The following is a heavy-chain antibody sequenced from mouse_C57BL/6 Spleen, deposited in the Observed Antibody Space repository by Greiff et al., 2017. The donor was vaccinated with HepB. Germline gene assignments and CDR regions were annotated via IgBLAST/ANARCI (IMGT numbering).Heavy chain of an antibody. J-gene: IGHJ1*03. CDR3: ARPAIYYYGSSYGWYFDV. CDR1: GFTFSDYG. V-gene: IGHV5-17*01. Sequence: EVQRVESGGGLVKPGGSLKLSCAASGFTFSDYGMHWVRQAPEKGLEWVAYISSGSSTIYYADTVKGRFTISRDNAKNTLFLQMTSLRSEDTAMYYCARPAIYYYGSSYGWYFDVWGTGTTVTVSS. CDR2: ISSGSSTI. D-gene: IGHD1-1*01.